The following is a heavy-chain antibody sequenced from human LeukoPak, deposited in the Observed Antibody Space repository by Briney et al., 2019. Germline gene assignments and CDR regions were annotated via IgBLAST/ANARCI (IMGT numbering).Heavy chain of an antibody. J-gene: IGHJ4*02. Sequence: GGSLRLSCAASGFTFRSYGMHWVRQAPGKGLEWVAIISYDGSNKYYADSVKGRFTISRDNSKNTLYLQMNSLRAEDTAVYYCAKQRIVGAHTLDSWGQGTLVTVSS. CDR3: AKQRIVGAHTLDS. V-gene: IGHV3-30*18. CDR1: GFTFRSYG. D-gene: IGHD1-26*01. CDR2: ISYDGSNK.